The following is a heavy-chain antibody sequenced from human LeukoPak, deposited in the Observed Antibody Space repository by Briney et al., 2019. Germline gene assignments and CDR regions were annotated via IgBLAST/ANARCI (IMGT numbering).Heavy chain of an antibody. V-gene: IGHV3-21*01. CDR2: ISSSSSYI. CDR1: GFTFSSYS. CDR3: ASLPYNYDFWSGHHDY. J-gene: IGHJ4*02. D-gene: IGHD3-3*01. Sequence: GGSLRLSCAASGFTFSSYSMNWVRQAPGKGLEWVSSISSSSSYIYYADSVKGRFTISRDNAKNSLYLQMNSLRAEDTAVYYCASLPYNYDFWSGHHDYWGQGTLVTVSS.